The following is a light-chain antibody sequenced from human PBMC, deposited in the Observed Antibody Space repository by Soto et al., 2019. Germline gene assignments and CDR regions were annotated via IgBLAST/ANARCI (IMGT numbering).Light chain of an antibody. CDR2: DAS. V-gene: IGKV1-5*01. J-gene: IGKJ1*01. CDR3: QQYYTYST. Sequence: DIQMTQSPSTLSASLGDRVTITCRASQSISYWLAWYQQNPGKAPNLLIYDASSLQSGVPSRFSGSRSGTEFTLTISSLQPEDFATYHCQQYYTYSTFGQGTKVEIK. CDR1: QSISYW.